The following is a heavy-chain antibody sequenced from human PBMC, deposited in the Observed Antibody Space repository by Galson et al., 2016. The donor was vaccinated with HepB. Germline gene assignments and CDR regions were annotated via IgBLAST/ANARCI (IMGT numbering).Heavy chain of an antibody. CDR1: GFTFSTYG. J-gene: IGHJ3*02. Sequence: SLRLSCAASGFTFSTYGMHWVRQAPGKGLEWVAFIPYDGHKTNYADSVKGRFVISRDKSKTTLFLQMNSVRAGAAAVYYCASDDFYFASSGSSFHAFDIWGQGTMVIVSS. V-gene: IGHV3-33*05. CDR2: IPYDGHKT. CDR3: ASDDFYFASSGSSFHAFDI. D-gene: IGHD3-22*01.